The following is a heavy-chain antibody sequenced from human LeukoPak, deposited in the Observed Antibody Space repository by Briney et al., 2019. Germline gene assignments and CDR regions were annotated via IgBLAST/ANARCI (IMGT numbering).Heavy chain of an antibody. J-gene: IGHJ4*02. D-gene: IGHD7-27*01. CDR3: ATRKLGNDY. CDR1: GGSISSSSYY. Sequence: SETLSLTCTVSGGSISSSSYYWGWIRQPPGKGLEWIGSIYYSGSTYYNPSLKSRVTISADTSKNQFSLKLYSVTAADTAVYYCATRKLGNDYWGQGTLVTVSS. V-gene: IGHV4-39*07. CDR2: IYYSGST.